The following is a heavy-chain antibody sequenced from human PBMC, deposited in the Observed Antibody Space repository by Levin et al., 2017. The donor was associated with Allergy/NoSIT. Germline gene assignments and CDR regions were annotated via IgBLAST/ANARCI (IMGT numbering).Heavy chain of an antibody. CDR1: GFSFTTYHA. J-gene: IGHJ3*01. Sequence: GGSLRLSCAASGFSFTTYHAINWVRQPPGKELEWFCGISGSGDRTHYEDSVKGRSTFPRDNSKNPVPLQMNSRKGDNTATYYCTKLAAPGPKILYDAFDVWGQGTMVTVSS. CDR3: TKLAAPGPKILYDAFDV. D-gene: IGHD2/OR15-2a*01. CDR2: ISGSGDRT. V-gene: IGHV3-23*01.